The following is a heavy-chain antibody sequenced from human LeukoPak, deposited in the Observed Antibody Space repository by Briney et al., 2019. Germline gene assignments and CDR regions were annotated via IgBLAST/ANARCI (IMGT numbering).Heavy chain of an antibody. D-gene: IGHD3-3*02. CDR2: ITPKSGDT. J-gene: IGHJ4*02. Sequence: EASVEVSCKASGYTFSDFYIHWVRQAPGQGLEYVGWITPKSGDTYSPQRFQGRVTMTRDASISTAYMELSSLRSDDTAVYFCARVRLADERAWAYWGQGTLVTVSS. CDR3: ARVRLADERAWAY. V-gene: IGHV1-2*02. CDR1: GYTFSDFY.